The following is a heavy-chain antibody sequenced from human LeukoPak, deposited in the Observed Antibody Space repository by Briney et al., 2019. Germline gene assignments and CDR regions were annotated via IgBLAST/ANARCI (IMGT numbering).Heavy chain of an antibody. J-gene: IGHJ4*02. CDR2: IYPDESDT. Sequence: GASPKISCTGSGYRFTSYWIGWVRQMPGKCLELMGIIYPDESDTRYSPSFQGQVTISADKSVNTAYLQWSSLKASGTAMYYCARQVRATRVFAYWGQGTLVTVSS. D-gene: IGHD1-26*01. V-gene: IGHV5-51*01. CDR1: GYRFTSYW. CDR3: ARQVRATRVFAY.